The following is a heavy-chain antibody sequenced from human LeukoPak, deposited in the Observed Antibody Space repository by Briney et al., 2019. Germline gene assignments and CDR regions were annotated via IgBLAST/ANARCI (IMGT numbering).Heavy chain of an antibody. D-gene: IGHD5-24*01. CDR2: ISYDGSNK. CDR3: AKDRVWRWLQLPDY. J-gene: IGHJ4*02. Sequence: GGSLRLSCAASGFTFSSYGMHWVRQAPGKGLEWVAVISYDGSNKYYADSVKGRFTISRDNSKNTLYLQMNSLRAEDTAVYYCAKDRVWRWLQLPDYWGQGTLVTVSS. V-gene: IGHV3-30*18. CDR1: GFTFSSYG.